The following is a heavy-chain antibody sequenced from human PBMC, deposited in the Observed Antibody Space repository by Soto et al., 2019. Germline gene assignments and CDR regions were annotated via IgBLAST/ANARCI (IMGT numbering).Heavy chain of an antibody. CDR3: ARHTPAISISDH. CDR2: IYYSGST. D-gene: IGHD2-15*01. Sequence: LPETLSLTCTVSGGSISSSSYYWGWIRQPPGKGLEWIGSIYYSGSTYYNPSLKSRVTISVDTSKNQFSLKLSSVTAADTAVYYCARHTPAISISDHWGQGTLVTVSS. CDR1: GGSISSSSYY. V-gene: IGHV4-39*01. J-gene: IGHJ4*02.